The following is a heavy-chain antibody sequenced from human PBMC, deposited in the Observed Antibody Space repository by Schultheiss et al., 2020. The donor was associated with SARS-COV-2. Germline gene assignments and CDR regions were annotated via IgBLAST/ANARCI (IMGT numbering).Heavy chain of an antibody. CDR3: ASLSGEYQLLGFDY. CDR1: GFTFGNYV. J-gene: IGHJ4*02. V-gene: IGHV3-74*01. Sequence: GSLRLSCAASGFTFGNYVMNWVRQAPGKGLVWVSRINSDGSSTSYADSVKGRFTISRDNAKNSLYLQMNSLRAEDTAVYYCASLSGEYQLLGFDYWGQGTLVTVSS. D-gene: IGHD2-2*01. CDR2: INSDGSST.